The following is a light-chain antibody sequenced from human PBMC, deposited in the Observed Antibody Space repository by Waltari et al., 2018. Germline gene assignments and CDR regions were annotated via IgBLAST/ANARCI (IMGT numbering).Light chain of an antibody. Sequence: QSALTQPASVSGSPGQSITISCTGTSSDAGGYNPVSWYQQHPVKAPKLMIYDVSNRPSGVSNRFFGSKFGNTASLTISGLQAEDEADYYCSSYTSSDTYVFGTGTKVTVL. CDR1: SSDAGGYNP. CDR2: DVS. V-gene: IGLV2-14*03. J-gene: IGLJ1*01. CDR3: SSYTSSDTYV.